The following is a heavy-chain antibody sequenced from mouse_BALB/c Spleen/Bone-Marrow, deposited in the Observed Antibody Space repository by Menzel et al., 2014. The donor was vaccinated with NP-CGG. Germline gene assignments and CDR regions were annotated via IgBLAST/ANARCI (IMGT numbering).Heavy chain of an antibody. V-gene: IGHV1-18*01. J-gene: IGHJ1*01. CDR3: ARRNYDANFDV. Sequence: VQLKESGPELVKPGASVKISCKTSGYTFTEYTMHWVKQSHGRSLEWIGGINPNNGGTSYNQKFKGKATLTVDKSSSTTYMEHRSLTSEDSAVYYCARRNYDANFDVWGAGTTVTVSS. CDR2: INPNNGGT. CDR1: GYTFTEYT. D-gene: IGHD2-4*01.